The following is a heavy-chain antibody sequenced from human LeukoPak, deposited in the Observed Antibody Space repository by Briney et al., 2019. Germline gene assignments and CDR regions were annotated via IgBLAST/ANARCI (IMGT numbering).Heavy chain of an antibody. Sequence: GGSLRLSCAASGFTFSSYAMSWVRQAPGKGLEWVSAISGSGCSTYYADSVKGRFTISRDKSQNTLYLQMNSLRAEDTAVYYCARDDYDFWSGPTYYFDYWGQGTLVTVSS. CDR2: ISGSGCST. V-gene: IGHV3-23*01. CDR3: ARDDYDFWSGPTYYFDY. CDR1: GFTFSSYA. J-gene: IGHJ4*02. D-gene: IGHD3-3*01.